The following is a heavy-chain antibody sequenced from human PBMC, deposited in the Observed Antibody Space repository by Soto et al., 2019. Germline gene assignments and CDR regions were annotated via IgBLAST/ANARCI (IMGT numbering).Heavy chain of an antibody. V-gene: IGHV5-51*01. Sequence: PGESLKISCKGSGYSFTSYWIGWVRQMPGKGLEWMGIIYPGDSDTRYSPSFQGQVTISADKSISTAYLQWSSLKASDTAMYYCARGRITMIVVVPDAFDIWGQGTMVTV. CDR2: IYPGDSDT. CDR3: ARGRITMIVVVPDAFDI. J-gene: IGHJ3*02. D-gene: IGHD3-22*01. CDR1: GYSFTSYW.